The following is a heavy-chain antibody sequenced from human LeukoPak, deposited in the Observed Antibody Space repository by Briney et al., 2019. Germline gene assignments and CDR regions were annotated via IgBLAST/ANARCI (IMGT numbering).Heavy chain of an antibody. CDR3: ARHAHYCSSTSCYFDY. J-gene: IGHJ4*02. CDR2: IYSGGST. V-gene: IGHV3-53*01. D-gene: IGHD2-2*01. Sequence: GGSLRLSCAASGFTVSSNYMSWVRQAPGKGLEWVSVIYSGGSTYYADSVKGRYTISRDNSKNTLYLQMNSLRAEDTAVYYCARHAHYCSSTSCYFDYWGQGTLVTVSS. CDR1: GFTVSSNY.